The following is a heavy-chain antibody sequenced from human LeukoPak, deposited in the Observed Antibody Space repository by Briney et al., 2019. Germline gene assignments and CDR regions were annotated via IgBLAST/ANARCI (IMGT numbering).Heavy chain of an antibody. CDR2: IYYSGAT. D-gene: IGHD3-10*01. CDR3: ARFGITVVRGGKYYFDY. Sequence: SETLSLTCTVSGGSISNYYWVWIRHPPGKGLKGMGHIYYSGATKYNPSLKSRITISVDTSKNQFSLMLSSVTAADTAVYYCARFGITVVRGGKYYFDYWGQGTLVTVSS. CDR1: GGSISNYY. V-gene: IGHV4-59*08. J-gene: IGHJ4*02.